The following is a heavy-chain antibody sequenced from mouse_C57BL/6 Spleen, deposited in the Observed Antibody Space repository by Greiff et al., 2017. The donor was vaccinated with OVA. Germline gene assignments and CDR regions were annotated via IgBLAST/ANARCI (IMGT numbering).Heavy chain of an antibody. CDR1: GFNIKDDY. Sequence: VQLQQSGAELVRPGASVKLSCTASGFNIKDDYMHWVKQRPEQGLEWIGWIDPENGDTEYASKFQGKATITADTSSNTAYLQLSSLTSEDTAVYYCTTFMTTVGGGGYWGQGTSVTVSS. J-gene: IGHJ4*01. CDR3: TTFMTTVGGGGY. CDR2: IDPENGDT. D-gene: IGHD1-1*01. V-gene: IGHV14-4*01.